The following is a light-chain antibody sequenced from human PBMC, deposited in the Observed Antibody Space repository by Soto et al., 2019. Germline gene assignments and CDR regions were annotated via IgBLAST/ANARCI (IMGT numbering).Light chain of an antibody. CDR1: QSVSSSY. CDR3: PQYGSSPHT. CDR2: GAS. V-gene: IGKV3-20*01. Sequence: EIVLTQSPGTLSLSPGERATLSCRASQSVSSSYLAWYQHKPGQAPRLLIYGASSRATGIPDRFSGSGSGTDFALTFSRLEPEDFAVYYCPQYGSSPHTFGQGTKLEIK. J-gene: IGKJ2*01.